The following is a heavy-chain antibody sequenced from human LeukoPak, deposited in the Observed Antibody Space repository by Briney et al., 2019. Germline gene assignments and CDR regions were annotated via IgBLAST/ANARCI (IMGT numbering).Heavy chain of an antibody. Sequence: SETLSLTCTVSGGSISSGDYYWSWIRQPPGKGLEWIGYIYYSGSTYYNPSLKSRVTIPVDTSKNQFSLKLSSVTAADTAVYYCAREGSSGSFDYWGQGTLVTVSS. J-gene: IGHJ4*02. D-gene: IGHD3-10*01. CDR3: AREGSSGSFDY. CDR1: GGSISSGDYY. V-gene: IGHV4-30-4*01. CDR2: IYYSGST.